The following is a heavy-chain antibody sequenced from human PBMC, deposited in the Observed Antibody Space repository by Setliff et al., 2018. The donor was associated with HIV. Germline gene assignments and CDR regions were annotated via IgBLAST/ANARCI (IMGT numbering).Heavy chain of an antibody. CDR3: ARDVGGSEMATHFDY. V-gene: IGHV4-4*09. Sequence: SETLSLTCTISGGSISSYYWSWIRQPPGKGLEWIGNIHSSGSTNYNPSLKSRVTISVDTSKNQFSLKLNSVTAADTAVYYCARDVGGSEMATHFDYWGPGTLVTVSS. D-gene: IGHD3-10*02. CDR2: IHSSGST. J-gene: IGHJ4*02. CDR1: GGSISSYY.